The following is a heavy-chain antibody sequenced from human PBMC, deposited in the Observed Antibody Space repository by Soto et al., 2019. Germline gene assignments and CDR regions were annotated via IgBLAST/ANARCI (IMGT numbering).Heavy chain of an antibody. D-gene: IGHD3-16*02. CDR2: IYWDDDR. CDR1: GFSLTATGVG. Sequence: QITLKESGPTLVRPTQTLTLTCTFSGFSLTATGVGVGWIRQHPGEALDWLAVIYWDDDRRYSPSLRSRLTITKDTSKIQVVLTMTNMDPVDTATYSCAHIIITYGGVIGDDAFDMWGQGTLVTVSS. CDR3: AHIIITYGGVIGDDAFDM. V-gene: IGHV2-5*02. J-gene: IGHJ3*02.